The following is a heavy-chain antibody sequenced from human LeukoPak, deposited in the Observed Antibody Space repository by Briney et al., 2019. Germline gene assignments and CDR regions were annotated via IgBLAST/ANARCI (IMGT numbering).Heavy chain of an antibody. CDR3: ARVMGRYCSSTSCYVDY. Sequence: GGSLRLSCAASGITFSSYAMSWVRQAPGKGPEWVSAISGGTVSTYYADSVKGRFTISRDNSKNTLYLQMNSLRAEDTAVYYCARVMGRYCSSTSCYVDYWGQGTLVTVSS. CDR2: ISGGTVST. J-gene: IGHJ4*02. V-gene: IGHV3-23*01. D-gene: IGHD2-2*01. CDR1: GITFSSYA.